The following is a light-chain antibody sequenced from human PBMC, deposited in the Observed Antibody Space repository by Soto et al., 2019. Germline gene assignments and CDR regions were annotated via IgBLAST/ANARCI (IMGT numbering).Light chain of an antibody. J-gene: IGLJ1*01. CDR3: SSYTSSDTYF. V-gene: IGLV2-14*01. CDR2: DVS. Sequence: QSALTEPGAGSGSPGQSITISCTGTSSDVGGYNHVSWYQQHPGRAPKLMIYDVSNRPSGASNRFSGSKSGSTASLTISALQAEDEAEYYCSSYTSSDTYFLGTGTKVTVL. CDR1: SSDVGGYNH.